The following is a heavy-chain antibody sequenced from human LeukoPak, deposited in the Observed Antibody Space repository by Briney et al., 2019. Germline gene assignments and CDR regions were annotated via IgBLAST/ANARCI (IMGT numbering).Heavy chain of an antibody. D-gene: IGHD6-6*01. CDR1: GYTLTELS. V-gene: IGHV1-24*01. CDR3: ATVSSSSTGNLDY. CDR2: FDPEDGET. Sequence: ASVKVSCKVSGYTLTELSMHWVRQAPGKGLEWMGGFDPEDGETIYAQKFQGGVTMTEDTSTDTAYMELSSMRSEDTAVYYCATVSSSSTGNLDYWGQGTLVTVSS. J-gene: IGHJ4*02.